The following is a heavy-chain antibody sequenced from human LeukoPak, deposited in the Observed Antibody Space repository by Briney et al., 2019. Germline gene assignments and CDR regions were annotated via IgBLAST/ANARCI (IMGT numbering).Heavy chain of an antibody. CDR3: TRFGYCSSTRCYFDGFDP. V-gene: IGHV3-30*04. Sequence: GGSLRPSCAASGFTFSNYAMHWVRQAPGKGLEWVALISYHGSDKYYADSVKGRFTISRDNSKNTLYLQMNSLRAEDTAMYYCTRFGYCSSTRCYFDGFDPWGQGTLVTVSS. D-gene: IGHD2-2*03. CDR2: ISYHGSDK. CDR1: GFTFSNYA. J-gene: IGHJ5*02.